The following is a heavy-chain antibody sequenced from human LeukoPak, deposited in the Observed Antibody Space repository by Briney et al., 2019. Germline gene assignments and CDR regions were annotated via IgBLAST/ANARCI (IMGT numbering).Heavy chain of an antibody. V-gene: IGHV3-30*14. Sequence: GGSLRLSCAASGFTFSSYAMHWVRQAPGKGLEWVAVISYDGSNKYYADSVKGRFTISRDNSKNTLYLQMNSLKTEDTAVYYCTRLGYNWNYGEDYWGQGTLVTVSS. CDR1: GFTFSSYA. CDR3: TRLGYNWNYGEDY. J-gene: IGHJ4*02. D-gene: IGHD1-7*01. CDR2: ISYDGSNK.